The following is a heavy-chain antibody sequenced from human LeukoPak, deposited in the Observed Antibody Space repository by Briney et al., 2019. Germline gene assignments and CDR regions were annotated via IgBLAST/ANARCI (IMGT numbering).Heavy chain of an antibody. CDR2: INHSGST. Sequence: SETLSLTCAVYGGSSRGYYWSWIRQPPGEGLEWIGEINHSGSTNYNPSLKSRVTISLDTSMKKFSLKLNSVTAADTAVYYCASTERCSTTCPLDYWGQGTLVTVSS. D-gene: IGHD2-2*01. V-gene: IGHV4-34*01. J-gene: IGHJ4*02. CDR1: GGSSRGYY. CDR3: ASTERCSTTCPLDY.